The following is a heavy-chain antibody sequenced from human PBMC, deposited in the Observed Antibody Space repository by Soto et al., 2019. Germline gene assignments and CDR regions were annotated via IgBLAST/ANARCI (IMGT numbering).Heavy chain of an antibody. Sequence: QVQLVQSGAAVKDPGASVRLSCKTSGYLFTSFSLHWVRQAPGQGPEWMGWINPANGDLKYSPKFQGRVTSDRDTLATTAYLELHRLKFEDTAVYYCARRGRDSYCTSDCLPAVHVWGRGTMVTVS. CDR2: INPANGDL. CDR3: ARRGRDSYCTSDCLPAVHV. V-gene: IGHV1-3*01. D-gene: IGHD2-8*01. J-gene: IGHJ3*01. CDR1: GYLFTSFS.